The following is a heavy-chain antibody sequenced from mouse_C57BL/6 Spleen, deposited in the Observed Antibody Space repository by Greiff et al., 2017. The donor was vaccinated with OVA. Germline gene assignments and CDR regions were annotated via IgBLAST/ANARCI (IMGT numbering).Heavy chain of an antibody. CDR2: ISYDGSN. CDR1: GYSITSGYY. D-gene: IGHD4-1*01. J-gene: IGHJ2*01. Sequence: EVKLVESGPGLVKPSQSLSLTCSVTGYSITSGYYWNWIRQFPGNKLEWMGYISYDGSNNYNPSLKNRISITRDTSKNQFFLKLNSVTTEDTATYYCAREGVGRGYFDYWGQGTTLTVSS. V-gene: IGHV3-6*01. CDR3: AREGVGRGYFDY.